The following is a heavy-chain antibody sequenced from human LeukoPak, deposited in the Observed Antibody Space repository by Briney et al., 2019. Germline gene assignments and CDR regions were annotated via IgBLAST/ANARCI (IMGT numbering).Heavy chain of an antibody. J-gene: IGHJ4*02. CDR2: IYSGGST. Sequence: GGSLRLSCAASAFTFSSYWMHWVRQAPGKGLEWVSVIYSGGSTYYADSVKGRFTISRDNSKNTLYLQMNSLGADDTAVYYCAKGNWRYFDYWGQGTLVTVSS. CDR3: AKGNWRYFDY. CDR1: AFTFSSYW. D-gene: IGHD1-1*01. V-gene: IGHV3-53*01.